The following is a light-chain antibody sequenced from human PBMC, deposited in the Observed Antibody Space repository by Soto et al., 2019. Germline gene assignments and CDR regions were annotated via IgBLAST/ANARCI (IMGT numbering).Light chain of an antibody. V-gene: IGLV1-36*01. CDR3: AAWDDSLNGPV. J-gene: IGLJ2*01. CDR1: SSNIGNNA. CDR2: YDD. Sequence: QSVLTQPPSVSEAPRQRGTISCSGSSSNIGNNAVNWYQQLPGKAPKLLIYYDDLLPSGVSDRFSGSKSGTSASLAISGLQYEDEADYYCAAWDDSLNGPVFGGGTQLPVL.